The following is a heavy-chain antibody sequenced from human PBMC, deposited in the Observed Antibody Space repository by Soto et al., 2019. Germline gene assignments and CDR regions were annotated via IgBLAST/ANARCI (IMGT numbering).Heavy chain of an antibody. Sequence: SETLSLTCAVSGGSISSGGYSWNWIRQPPGKGLEWIGNIYHSGSTYYNASLKSRVTISVDRSKNQFSLKLSSVTAADTAVYYCGRGDYANAFDIWGQGTMVTV. CDR3: GRGDYANAFDI. CDR2: IYHSGST. CDR1: GGSISSGGYS. V-gene: IGHV4-30-2*01. D-gene: IGHD4-17*01. J-gene: IGHJ3*02.